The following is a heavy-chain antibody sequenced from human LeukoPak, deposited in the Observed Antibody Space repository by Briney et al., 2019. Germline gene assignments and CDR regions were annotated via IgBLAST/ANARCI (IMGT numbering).Heavy chain of an antibody. CDR3: ASGEYYYDSSGYPNDY. CDR1: GYTFTSYA. CDR2: INPSGGST. D-gene: IGHD3-22*01. Sequence: GASVKVSCKASGYTFTSYAMNWVRQAPGQGLEWMGIINPSGGSTSYAQKFQGRVTMTRDMSTSTVYMELSSLRSEDTAVYYCASGEYYYDSSGYPNDYWGQGTLVTVSS. J-gene: IGHJ4*02. V-gene: IGHV1-46*01.